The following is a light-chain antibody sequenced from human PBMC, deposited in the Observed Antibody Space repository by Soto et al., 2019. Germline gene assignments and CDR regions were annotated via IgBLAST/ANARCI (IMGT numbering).Light chain of an antibody. CDR1: SSDVGGYNY. V-gene: IGLV2-14*01. J-gene: IGLJ2*01. Sequence: QAVVTHPASVSGSPGQSITISCTGTSSDVGGYNYVSWYQQHPGKAPKLMIYDVSNRPSGVSNRFSGSKSGNTASLTISGLQAEDEADYYCSSYTSSSTLVFGGGTKVTVL. CDR3: SSYTSSSTLV. CDR2: DVS.